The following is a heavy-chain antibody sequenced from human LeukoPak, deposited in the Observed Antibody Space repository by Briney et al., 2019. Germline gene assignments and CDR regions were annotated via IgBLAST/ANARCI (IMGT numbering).Heavy chain of an antibody. CDR2: IYHSGST. D-gene: IGHD2-2*01. Sequence: SETLSLTCAVSGGSISSGGYSWSWIRQPPGKGLEWIGYIYHSGSTYYNPSLKSRVTISVDRSKNQFPLKLSSVTAADTAVYYCARSYCSSTSCQDPFDPWGQGTLVTVSS. CDR3: ARSYCSSTSCQDPFDP. CDR1: GGSISSGGYS. V-gene: IGHV4-30-2*01. J-gene: IGHJ5*02.